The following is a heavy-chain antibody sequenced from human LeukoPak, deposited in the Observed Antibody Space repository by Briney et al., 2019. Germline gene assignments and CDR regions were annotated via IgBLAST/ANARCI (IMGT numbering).Heavy chain of an antibody. CDR2: IWYDGSNK. J-gene: IGHJ4*02. Sequence: PGGSLRLSCAASGFTFSSYAMSWVRQAPGKGLEWVAVIWYDGSNKYYADSVKGRFTISRDNSKNTLYLQMNSLRAEDTAVYYCARDMTEMATITPFDYWGQGTLVTVSS. CDR1: GFTFSSYA. D-gene: IGHD5-24*01. CDR3: ARDMTEMATITPFDY. V-gene: IGHV3-33*08.